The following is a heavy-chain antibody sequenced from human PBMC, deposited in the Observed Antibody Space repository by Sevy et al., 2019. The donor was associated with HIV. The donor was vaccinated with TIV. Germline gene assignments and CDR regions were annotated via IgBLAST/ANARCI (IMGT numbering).Heavy chain of an antibody. Sequence: GGSLRLSCTASGFTFSNYEMNWVRQAPGKGLGWVSYITNSGSTIYYSDSVRGRFTVSRDNAKNSLYLQMNSLRAEDTAVYYCARDLPPSATTVAHFDYWGRGTLVTVSS. D-gene: IGHD4-17*01. V-gene: IGHV3-48*03. CDR2: ITNSGSTI. CDR1: GFTFSNYE. CDR3: ARDLPPSATTVAHFDY. J-gene: IGHJ4*02.